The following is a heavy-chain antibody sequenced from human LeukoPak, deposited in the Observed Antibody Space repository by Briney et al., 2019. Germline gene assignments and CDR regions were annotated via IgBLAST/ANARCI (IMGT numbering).Heavy chain of an antibody. D-gene: IGHD6-13*01. CDR3: ARDSEQQLVNPDY. V-gene: IGHV3-21*01. J-gene: IGHJ4*02. CDR2: ISSSSSYI. Sequence: GSLRLSCAASGFTFSSYSMNWVRQAPGKGLEWVSSISSSSSYIYYADSVKGRFTISGDNAKNSLYLQMNSLRAEDTAVYYCARDSEQQLVNPDYWGQGTLVTVSS. CDR1: GFTFSSYS.